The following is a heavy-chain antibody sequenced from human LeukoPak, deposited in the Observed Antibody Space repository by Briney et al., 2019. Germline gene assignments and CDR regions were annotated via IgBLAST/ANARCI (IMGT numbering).Heavy chain of an antibody. CDR1: GGSFSGYY. CDR3: ARVGYGGNSYGMDV. Sequence: PSETLSLTCAVYGGSFSGYYWGWIRQPPGKGLEWIGEINHSGSTNYNPSLKSRVTISVDTSKNQFSLKLSSVTAADTAVYYCARVGYGGNSYGMDVWGQGTTVTVSS. J-gene: IGHJ6*02. D-gene: IGHD4-23*01. CDR2: INHSGST. V-gene: IGHV4-34*01.